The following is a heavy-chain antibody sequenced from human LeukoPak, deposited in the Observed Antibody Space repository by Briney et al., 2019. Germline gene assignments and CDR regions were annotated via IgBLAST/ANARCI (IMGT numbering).Heavy chain of an antibody. CDR2: INAGNGKT. V-gene: IGHV1-3*01. CDR1: GYIFTDYA. Sequence: GASVKGSCKASGYIFTDYAIQWVRQAPGQGLEWMGWINAGNGKTKYSQKFQGRVTITGDTSASTAYMELSGLRSDDTAVYYCARARWTSTVTTYYLDFWGQGTLVTVSS. CDR3: ARARWTSTVTTYYLDF. D-gene: IGHD4-17*01. J-gene: IGHJ4*02.